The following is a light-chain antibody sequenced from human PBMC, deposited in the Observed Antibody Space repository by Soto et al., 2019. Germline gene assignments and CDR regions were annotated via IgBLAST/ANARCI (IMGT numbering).Light chain of an antibody. Sequence: EIEMTQSPATLSVSPGGRATLSCRTSHSVDSNLAWYQQKPGQAPRLLIFGASTRATGIPARFSGSGSGTDFTLTISSLQSEDFAVYYCQQYGTAPITFGQGTRLEIK. V-gene: IGKV3D-15*01. CDR2: GAS. J-gene: IGKJ5*01. CDR1: HSVDSN. CDR3: QQYGTAPIT.